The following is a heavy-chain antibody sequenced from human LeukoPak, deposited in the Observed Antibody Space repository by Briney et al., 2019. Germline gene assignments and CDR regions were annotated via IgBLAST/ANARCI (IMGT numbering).Heavy chain of an antibody. CDR3: AKVGTRAVVTAHIDY. D-gene: IGHD2-21*02. CDR1: GFTFSSYG. J-gene: IGHJ4*02. Sequence: GGSLRLSCAASGFTFSSYGMSWVRQAPGKGLEWVSAISGSGGSTYYADSVKGRFTISRDNSKNTLYLQMNSLRAEDTAVYYCAKVGTRAVVTAHIDYWGQGTLVTVSS. CDR2: ISGSGGST. V-gene: IGHV3-23*01.